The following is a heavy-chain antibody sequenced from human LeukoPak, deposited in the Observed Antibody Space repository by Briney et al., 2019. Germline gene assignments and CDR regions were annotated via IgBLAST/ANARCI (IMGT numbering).Heavy chain of an antibody. CDR3: AKKWGVGTTALDYFDY. CDR2: ISGSGGST. CDR1: GFTFSNYA. Sequence: GGSLRLSCAASGFTFSNYAMSWVRQAPGKGLEWVSGISGSGGSTYYADSVKGRFTISRDNSKNTLYLQMNSLTDEDTAVYYCAKKWGVGTTALDYFDYWGQGTLVTVSS. J-gene: IGHJ4*02. D-gene: IGHD1-26*01. V-gene: IGHV3-23*01.